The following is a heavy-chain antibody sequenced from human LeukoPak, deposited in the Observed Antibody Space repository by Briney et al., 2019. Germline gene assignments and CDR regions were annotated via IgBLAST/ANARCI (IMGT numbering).Heavy chain of an antibody. CDR1: CDSISSSSYY. D-gene: IGHD2-2*01. CDR3: ARQPGSGIVVVPAVGFDP. V-gene: IGHV4-39*01. Sequence: SGTPSVTRTVSCDSISSSSYYWGWIRQPPGEGLEWVGSIYYSVSTYFNPSLKSRVTISVDTSKNRFSLILSSVTAADTAVYYCARQPGSGIVVVPAVGFDPWGQGTLVTVSS. CDR2: IYYSVST. J-gene: IGHJ5*02.